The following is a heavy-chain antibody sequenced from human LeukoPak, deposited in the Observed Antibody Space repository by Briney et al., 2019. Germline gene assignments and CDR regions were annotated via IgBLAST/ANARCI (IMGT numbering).Heavy chain of an antibody. CDR1: GGSINSYY. Sequence: SETLSLTCTVSGGSINSYYWSWIRQPAGKELAWIGRIYSSGSTNYNPSLKSRVSMSVDTSKNQFSLKLTSVTAADTAVYYCARGGKATVVTMWGQGILVTVSS. D-gene: IGHD4-23*01. J-gene: IGHJ4*02. V-gene: IGHV4-4*07. CDR2: IYSSGST. CDR3: ARGGKATVVTM.